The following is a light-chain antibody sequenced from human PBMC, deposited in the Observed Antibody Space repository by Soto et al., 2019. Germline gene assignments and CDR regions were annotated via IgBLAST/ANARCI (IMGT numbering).Light chain of an antibody. J-gene: IGKJ4*01. V-gene: IGKV3-15*01. CDR2: ATS. Sequence: EIVVTQSPATLSVSPGERATLSCRASQSVGNNFAWYQQKPGQAPRLLIFATSNRATGVPARFSGSGSGTEITLTISSRQSEDSPVYYCQQYGDWTLTFGGGAKVEIE. CDR3: QQYGDWTLT. CDR1: QSVGNN.